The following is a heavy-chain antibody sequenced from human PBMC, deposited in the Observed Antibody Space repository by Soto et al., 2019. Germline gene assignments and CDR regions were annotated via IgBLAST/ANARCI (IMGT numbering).Heavy chain of an antibody. V-gene: IGHV6-1*01. CDR2: TYYRSKWYN. CDR1: GDSVSSNSAT. J-gene: IGHJ5*02. D-gene: IGHD4-17*01. CDR3: ARATRTWFDP. Sequence: SQTLSLPCAISGDSVSSNSATWNLIRQSPSRGLEWLGRTYYRSKWYNEYAVSVKSRITINPDTSKNQFSLQLNSVTPEDTAVYYCARATRTWFDPWGQGTLVTVYS.